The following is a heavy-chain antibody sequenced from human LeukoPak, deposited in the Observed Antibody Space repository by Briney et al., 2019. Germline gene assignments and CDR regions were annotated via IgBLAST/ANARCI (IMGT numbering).Heavy chain of an antibody. CDR3: AKRVSGWYQIDY. CDR1: GFTFSSYA. CDR2: ISGSGGST. Sequence: GGSLRLSCAASGFTFSSYAMSWVRQAPGKGLEWVSAISGSGGSTYYADSVRGRFTISRDDSKNTLFLQMNSLRAEDTAVYYCAKRVSGWYQIDYWGQGTLVTVSS. J-gene: IGHJ4*02. V-gene: IGHV3-23*01. D-gene: IGHD6-19*01.